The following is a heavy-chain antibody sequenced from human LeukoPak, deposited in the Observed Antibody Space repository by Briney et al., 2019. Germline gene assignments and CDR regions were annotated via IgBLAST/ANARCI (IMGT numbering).Heavy chain of an antibody. D-gene: IGHD3-16*01. CDR2: ISMGGDIT. Sequence: HSGGSLRLSCAASGFSFRNYDMHWVRQAPGKGLEWVAAISMGGDITVYTDSVRGRFTISRDNSKNTLYLQMNSLRAEDTAVYYCAKDFKGDLLFDYWGQGTLVTVSS. CDR3: AKDFKGDLLFDY. J-gene: IGHJ4*02. CDR1: GFSFRNYD. V-gene: IGHV3-30-3*01.